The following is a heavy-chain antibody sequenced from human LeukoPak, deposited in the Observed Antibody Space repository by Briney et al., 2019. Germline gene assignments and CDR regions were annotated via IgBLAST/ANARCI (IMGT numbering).Heavy chain of an antibody. J-gene: IGHJ4*02. CDR2: IYNTGGT. CDR1: GFSVSSDY. CDR3: ARLPYSWGLDS. D-gene: IGHD1-26*01. V-gene: IGHV3-66*04. Sequence: TGGSLRLSCAASGFSVSSDYMSWVRQAPGKGLEWVSVIYNTGGTYYADSVKGRFTISRDNPKNMVYLQMNSLRAEDTAVYYCARLPYSWGLDSWGQGARVTVSS.